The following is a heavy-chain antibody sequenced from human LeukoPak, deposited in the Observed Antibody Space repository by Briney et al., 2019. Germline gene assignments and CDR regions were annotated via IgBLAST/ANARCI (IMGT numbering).Heavy chain of an antibody. J-gene: IGHJ4*02. CDR2: IIPMINTP. D-gene: IGHD4-17*01. V-gene: IGHV1-69*13. Sequence: GASVKVSCKASGGTFRSYAITWVRQAPGKGLEWMGGIIPMINTPKYAQKFQGRVSITADGSTSTGYMEVSSLRSEDTAVYYCAIFQGTYGDNENDYWGQGTLVTVSS. CDR3: AIFQGTYGDNENDY. CDR1: GGTFRSYA.